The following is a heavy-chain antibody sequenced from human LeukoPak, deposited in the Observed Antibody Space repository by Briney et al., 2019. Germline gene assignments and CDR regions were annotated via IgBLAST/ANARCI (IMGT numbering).Heavy chain of an antibody. CDR1: GGSISSGGYY. V-gene: IGHV4-30-2*01. CDR2: IYHSGST. J-gene: IGHJ4*02. D-gene: IGHD2-2*01. CDR3: ASLPRYCSSTSCPPDY. Sequence: SETLSLTYTVSGGSISSGGYYRSWIRQPPGKGLEWIGYIYHSGSTYYNPSLKSRVTISVDRSKNQFSLKLSSVTAADTAVYYCASLPRYCSSTSCPPDYWGQGTLVTVSS.